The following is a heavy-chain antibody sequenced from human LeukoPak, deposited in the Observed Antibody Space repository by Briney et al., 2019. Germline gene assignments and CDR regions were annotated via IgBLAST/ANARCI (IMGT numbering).Heavy chain of an antibody. CDR1: GSTFNNFA. D-gene: IGHD6-6*01. CDR3: ARRSDSSSGDFDY. J-gene: IGHJ4*02. Sequence: PGGSLRLSCAASGSTFNNFAMSWVRQAPGEGLEWVSAISGSGTTTFYADSVKGRFTISRDNSKNTLYLQMNSLRAEDTAVYYCARRSDSSSGDFDYWGQGTLVTVSS. CDR2: ISGSGTTT. V-gene: IGHV3-23*01.